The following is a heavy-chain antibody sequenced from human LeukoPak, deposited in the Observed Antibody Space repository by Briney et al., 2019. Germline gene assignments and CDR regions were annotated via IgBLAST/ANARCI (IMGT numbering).Heavy chain of an antibody. CDR1: GFTFSSYS. CDR2: ISSSTSTI. CDR3: AKDRGGFTHYFDF. Sequence: PGGSLRLSCTASGFTFSSYSMNWVRQAPGKGLEWVSYISSSTSTINYTDSVKGRFTISRDNAKNSLSLQMDSLRAEDTAVYYCAKDRGGFTHYFDFWGQGILVTVSS. J-gene: IGHJ4*02. D-gene: IGHD3-10*01. V-gene: IGHV3-48*01.